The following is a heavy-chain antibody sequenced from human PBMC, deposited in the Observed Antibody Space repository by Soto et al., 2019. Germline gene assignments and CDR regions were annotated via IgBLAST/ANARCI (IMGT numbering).Heavy chain of an antibody. CDR2: ISSNGGST. CDR3: VITSGYETPLERREDAHIQH. J-gene: IGHJ1*01. Sequence: GGSLRLSCSASGFTFSSYAMHWVRQAPGKGLEYVSAISSNGGSTYYADSVKGRFTISRDNSKNTLYLQMSSLRAEDTAVYYCVITSGYETPLERREDAHIQHWGQGTLVTVSS. D-gene: IGHD6-13*01. CDR1: GFTFSSYA. V-gene: IGHV3-64D*06.